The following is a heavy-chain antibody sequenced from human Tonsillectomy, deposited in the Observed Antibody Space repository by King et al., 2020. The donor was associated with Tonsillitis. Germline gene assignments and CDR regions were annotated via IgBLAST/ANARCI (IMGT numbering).Heavy chain of an antibody. V-gene: IGHV4-34*01. CDR2: INHSGST. CDR1: GGSFSGYY. Sequence: VXLQQWGXXXLXXSETLXLTCVVYGGSFSGYYWSWIRQPPGQGLEWIGEINHSGSTNYNPSLKSRVTVSVDTSKSQFSLKLSSVTAADTAVYYCARVPYSSGWAFDCWGQGPLVTVSS. CDR3: ARVPYSSGWAFDC. J-gene: IGHJ4*02. D-gene: IGHD6-19*01.